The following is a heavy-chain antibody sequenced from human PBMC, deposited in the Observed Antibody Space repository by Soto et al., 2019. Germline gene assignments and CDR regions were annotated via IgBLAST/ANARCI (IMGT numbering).Heavy chain of an antibody. J-gene: IGHJ2*01. Sequence: QVQLVQSGAEVKKPGSSVKVSCKASGGTFSSYAISWVRQAPGQGLEWMGGIIPIFGTANYAQKFQGRVTITADESTSTAYMELSSLKSENTAVYYWARVVTVLKPFHYWYFDLWGRGTRVTVPP. V-gene: IGHV1-69*12. D-gene: IGHD4-17*01. CDR3: ARVVTVLKPFHYWYFDL. CDR1: GGTFSSYA. CDR2: IIPIFGTA.